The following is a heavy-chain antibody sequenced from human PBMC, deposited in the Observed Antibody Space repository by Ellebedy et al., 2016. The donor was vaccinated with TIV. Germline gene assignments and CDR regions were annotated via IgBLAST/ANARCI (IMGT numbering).Heavy chain of an antibody. CDR3: ARATSGFDY. V-gene: IGHV3-13*01. J-gene: IGHJ4*02. CDR1: GFTFSSRD. D-gene: IGHD5-24*01. CDR2: ITSAGDT. Sequence: PGGSLRLSCAASGFTFSSRDMHWVRQPTGKGLEWVSGITSAGDTYYLSSVKGRFIISRDSAKNSLYLQMNSLRAEDTAVYYCARATSGFDYWGQGALATVSS.